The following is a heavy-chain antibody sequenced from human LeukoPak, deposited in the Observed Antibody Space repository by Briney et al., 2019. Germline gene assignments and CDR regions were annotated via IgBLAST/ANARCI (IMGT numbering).Heavy chain of an antibody. CDR3: ARDPTGWVFDL. CDR1: RCSISSHY. D-gene: IGHD3-16*01. CDR2: IYTSGNT. V-gene: IGHV4-4*07. Sequence: SETLSLTCTVSRCSISSHYWRWIRQPAGKGLEWIGRIYTSGNTNYNPSLKSRVTISLDTSKNQLSLRLTSVTAADTALYYCARDPTGWVFDLWGRGTLVTVSS. J-gene: IGHJ2*01.